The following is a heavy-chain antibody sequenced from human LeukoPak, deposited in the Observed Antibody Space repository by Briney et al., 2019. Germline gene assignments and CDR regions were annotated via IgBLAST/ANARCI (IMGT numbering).Heavy chain of an antibody. V-gene: IGHV1-24*01. CDR3: ATLLSGYYDILTGYYEYFQH. J-gene: IGHJ1*01. Sequence: GASVKVFCKVSGYTLTELSMHWVRQAPGKGLEWRGGFDPEDGETIYAQKFQGRVTMTEDTSTDTAYMELSSLRSEDTAVYYCATLLSGYYDILTGYYEYFQHWGQGTLVTVSS. D-gene: IGHD3-9*01. CDR1: GYTLTELS. CDR2: FDPEDGET.